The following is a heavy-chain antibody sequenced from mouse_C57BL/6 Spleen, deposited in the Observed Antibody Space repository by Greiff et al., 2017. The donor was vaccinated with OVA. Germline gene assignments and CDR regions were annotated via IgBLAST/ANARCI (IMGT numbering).Heavy chain of an antibody. CDR2: ISDGGRYT. CDR3: ARRNWYGYVDV. Sequence: EVQLVESGGGLVKPGGSLKLSCAASGFTFSSYEMSWVGQTPEKRLEWVATISDGGRYTYYPDNVKGRFTISRDNAKNNLYLQMSHLKSEDTAMYYCARRNWYGYVDVWGTGTTVTVSS. CDR1: GFTFSSYE. J-gene: IGHJ1*03. D-gene: IGHD4-1*01. V-gene: IGHV5-4*01.